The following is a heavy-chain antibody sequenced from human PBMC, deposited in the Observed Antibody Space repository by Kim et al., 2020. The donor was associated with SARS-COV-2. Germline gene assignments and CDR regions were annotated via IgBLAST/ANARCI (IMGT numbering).Heavy chain of an antibody. Sequence: PSLESRVTISVDTSKKQCSLKLSSVTAADTAVYYCARGGGTCRAAAPFDYWGQGTLVTVSS. CDR3: ARGGGTCRAAAPFDY. D-gene: IGHD6-13*01. V-gene: IGHV4-34*01. J-gene: IGHJ4*02.